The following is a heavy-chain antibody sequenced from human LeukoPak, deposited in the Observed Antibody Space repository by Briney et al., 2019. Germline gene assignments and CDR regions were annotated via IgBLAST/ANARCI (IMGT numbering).Heavy chain of an antibody. CDR2: TYYRSKWYN. CDR1: GDSVSSNSAT. V-gene: IGHV6-1*01. CDR3: ARAYSSSSVWWFDP. D-gene: IGHD6-6*01. J-gene: IGHJ5*02. Sequence: SQTLSLTCAISGDSVSSNSATWNWIRQSPSRGLEWLGRTYYRSKWYNDYAVSVKSRITINPDTSKNQFSLHLNSVTPEDTAVYYCARAYSSSSVWWFDPWGQGTLVTVSS.